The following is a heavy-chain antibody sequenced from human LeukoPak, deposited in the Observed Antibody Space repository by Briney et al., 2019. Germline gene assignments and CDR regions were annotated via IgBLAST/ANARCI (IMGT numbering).Heavy chain of an antibody. CDR1: GGSVSSNNHY. CDR2: ISYSGDT. CDR3: SRLGVVGATNFDY. Sequence: PSEILSLTCSVSGGSVSSNNHYWTWIRQPPGKGLEWIGYISYSGDTYYNPSLKSRLIISVDTSKNQFSLKLSSVTAADTAVYYCSRLGVVGATNFDYWGQGTLVTVSS. D-gene: IGHD1-26*01. J-gene: IGHJ4*02. V-gene: IGHV4-30-4*01.